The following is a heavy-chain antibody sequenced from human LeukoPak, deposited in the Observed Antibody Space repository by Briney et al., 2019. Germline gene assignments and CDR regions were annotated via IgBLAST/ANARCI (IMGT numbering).Heavy chain of an antibody. CDR1: GFSFSSYI. CDR2: IYSGGST. CDR3: ARDHGYSYGNFDY. V-gene: IGHV3-53*01. Sequence: GGSLRLSCAASGFSFSSYIMNWVRQAPGKGLEWVSVIYSGGSTYYADSVKGRFTISRDNSKNTLYLQMNSLRAEDTAVYYCARDHGYSYGNFDYWGQGTLVTVSS. J-gene: IGHJ4*02. D-gene: IGHD5-18*01.